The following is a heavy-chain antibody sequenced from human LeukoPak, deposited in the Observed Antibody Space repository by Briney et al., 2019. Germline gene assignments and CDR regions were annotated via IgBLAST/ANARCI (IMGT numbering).Heavy chain of an antibody. CDR1: GFTVSSNY. J-gene: IGHJ4*02. V-gene: IGHV3-53*01. CDR2: IYSGGST. CDR3: ARAPWGSGWYYFDY. D-gene: IGHD6-19*01. Sequence: PGGSLRLSCAASGFTVSSNYMGWVRQAPGMGLEWVSVIYSGGSTYYADSVKGRFTISRDNSKNTLYLQMNSLRAEDTAVYYCARAPWGSGWYYFDYWGQGTLVTVSS.